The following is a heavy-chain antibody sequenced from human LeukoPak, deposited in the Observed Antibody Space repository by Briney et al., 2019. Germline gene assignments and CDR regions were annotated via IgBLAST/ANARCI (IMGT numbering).Heavy chain of an antibody. CDR3: AITKISSSSLDY. J-gene: IGHJ4*02. CDR1: GYTFTSYG. D-gene: IGHD6-6*01. CDR2: MSPNSGNT. Sequence: GASVKVSCKASGYTFTSYGINWVRQATGQGLEWMGWMSPNSGNTGYAQEFQGRVSMTSDIPITTAYMELSGLRSDDTAVYFCAITKISSSSLDYRGQGTLVTVSS. V-gene: IGHV1-8*01.